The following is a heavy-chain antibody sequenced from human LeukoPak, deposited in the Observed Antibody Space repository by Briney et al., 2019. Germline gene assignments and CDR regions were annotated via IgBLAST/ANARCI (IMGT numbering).Heavy chain of an antibody. CDR1: GFTFSSYV. Sequence: PGGSLRLSCAASGFTFSSYVLSWVRQAPGKGLEWVSAISGSGGSTYYADSVRGRFTISRDNSENTLFLQMISLRAEDTAVYYCAKCTTGNTHYPIDYWGQGTLVTVSS. V-gene: IGHV3-23*01. D-gene: IGHD4-17*01. CDR2: ISGSGGST. J-gene: IGHJ4*02. CDR3: AKCTTGNTHYPIDY.